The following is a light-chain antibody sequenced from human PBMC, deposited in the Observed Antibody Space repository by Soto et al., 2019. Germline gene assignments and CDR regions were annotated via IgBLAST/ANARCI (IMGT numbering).Light chain of an antibody. V-gene: IGLV7-46*01. J-gene: IGLJ3*02. CDR2: DTS. CDR3: LLCYNGPWV. CDR1: TGAVTSDHH. Sequence: QTVVTQEPSLTVSPGGTVTLTCGSSTGAVTSDHHPYWFQQRPGQAPRTLIYDTSDKHSWTPARFSGSLLGGKAALTLSGAQPEDEAEYFCLLCYNGPWVFGGGTKLTVL.